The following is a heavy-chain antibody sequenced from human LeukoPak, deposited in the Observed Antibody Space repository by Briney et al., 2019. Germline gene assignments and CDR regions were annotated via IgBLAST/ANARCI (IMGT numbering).Heavy chain of an antibody. V-gene: IGHV3-30*02. Sequence: GGSLRLSCAVSGFTFSSYGMHWVRQAPGKGLEWVAFIRYDGSNKYYADSVKGRFTISRDNSKNTLYLQMNSLRAEDTAVYYCAKDLGSGSYAYYYMDVWGKGTTVTISS. CDR1: GFTFSSYG. CDR2: IRYDGSNK. J-gene: IGHJ6*03. CDR3: AKDLGSGSYAYYYMDV. D-gene: IGHD3-10*01.